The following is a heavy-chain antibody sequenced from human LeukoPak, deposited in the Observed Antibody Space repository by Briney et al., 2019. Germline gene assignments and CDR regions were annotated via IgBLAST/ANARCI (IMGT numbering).Heavy chain of an antibody. Sequence: ASVKVSCKASGYTFTGYYMHWVRQAPGQGLEWMGWINPNSGGTNYAQKFQGRVTMTRDTSISTAYMELSSLRSEDTAVYYCARAQPDFWTGYYYMDVWGKGTTVTVSS. J-gene: IGHJ6*03. CDR2: INPNSGGT. CDR1: GYTFTGYY. D-gene: IGHD3/OR15-3a*01. CDR3: ARAQPDFWTGYYYMDV. V-gene: IGHV1-2*02.